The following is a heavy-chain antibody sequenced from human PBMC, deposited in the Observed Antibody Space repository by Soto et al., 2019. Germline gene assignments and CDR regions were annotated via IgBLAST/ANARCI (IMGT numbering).Heavy chain of an antibody. V-gene: IGHV1-69*06. CDR2: IIPVFGTP. J-gene: IGHJ4*02. CDR3: ARGGALSTSWYWGDGLDS. D-gene: IGHD6-13*01. Sequence: ASVKVSCKASGYSFSSHAITWVRQAPGQGLEWMGGIIPVFGTPSYAQKFQGRVTISADKSTNTSYLELRSLRSEDTAVYYCARGGALSTSWYWGDGLDSWGQGTQVTVS. CDR1: GYSFSSHA.